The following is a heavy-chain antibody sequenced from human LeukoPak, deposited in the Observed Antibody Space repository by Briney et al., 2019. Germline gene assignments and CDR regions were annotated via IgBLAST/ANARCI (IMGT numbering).Heavy chain of an antibody. CDR3: ARQPLLPATDYFDY. CDR1: SYSISSGRY. J-gene: IGHJ4*02. D-gene: IGHD2-15*01. CDR2: VSHSGST. Sequence: SETLSLTCTVSSYSISSGRYWGWVRQSPGKGLEWVGSVSHSGSTYYNPSLKSRVTISVDTSKSQFSLRLNSVTAADAAMYYCARQPLLPATDYFDYWGRGTLVTVSS. V-gene: IGHV4-38-2*02.